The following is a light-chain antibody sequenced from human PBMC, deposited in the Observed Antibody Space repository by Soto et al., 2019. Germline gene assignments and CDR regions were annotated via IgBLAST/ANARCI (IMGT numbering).Light chain of an antibody. CDR2: GVS. CDR3: QQYSTLPHT. V-gene: IGKV3-20*01. CDR1: QSVSNSF. Sequence: ERVLTQSPGTLSLSPGERATLSCRASQSVSNSFFAWYQQKAGQAPRLLIYGVSSRATGIPDRFSGSGSGTDFTLTISRLEPEDFVVYYCQQYSTLPHTFGQGTKLEVK. J-gene: IGKJ2*01.